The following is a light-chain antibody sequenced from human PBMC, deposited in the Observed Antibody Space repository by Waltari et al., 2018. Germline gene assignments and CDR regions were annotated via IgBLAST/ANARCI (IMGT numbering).Light chain of an antibody. CDR2: SNN. Sequence: SVLTQPPSASGTPGQRVTISCSGSSSNIGSNTINWYQQPPGTAPKLLIYSNNQRPSGVPDRFSGSKSGTSASLAISGLQSEDEADYYCAAWDDSLNGSVVFGGGTKLTVL. V-gene: IGLV1-44*01. CDR1: SSNIGSNT. CDR3: AAWDDSLNGSVV. J-gene: IGLJ2*01.